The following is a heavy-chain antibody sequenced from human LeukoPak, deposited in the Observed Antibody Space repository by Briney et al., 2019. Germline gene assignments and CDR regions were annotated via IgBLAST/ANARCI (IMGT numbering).Heavy chain of an antibody. CDR3: AHRRAVSGFLEWLFDAFDI. V-gene: IGHV2-5*02. CDR2: IYWDDDK. CDR1: GFSLSTSGVG. Sequence: SGPTLVNPTQTLTLTGTFSGFSLSTSGVGGGWIRQPPGKALEWLALIYWDDDKRYSPSLKSRLTITKDTSKNQVVLTMTNMDPVDTATYYCAHRRAVSGFLEWLFDAFDIWGQGTMVTVSS. D-gene: IGHD3-3*01. J-gene: IGHJ3*02.